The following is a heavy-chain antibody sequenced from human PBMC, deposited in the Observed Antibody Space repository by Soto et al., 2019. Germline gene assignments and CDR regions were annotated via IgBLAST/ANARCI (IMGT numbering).Heavy chain of an antibody. V-gene: IGHV3-48*03. D-gene: IGHD2-21*01. Sequence: EVQLVESGGGLVQPGGSLRLSCAASGFTFSSYEMNWVRQAPGKGLEWVSYISSSGSTIYYADSVKGRFTISRDNAKNSLYLQMNSLRAEDTAVYYCASGVMATTRAFDIWGQGTMVTVSS. J-gene: IGHJ3*02. CDR1: GFTFSSYE. CDR2: ISSSGSTI. CDR3: ASGVMATTRAFDI.